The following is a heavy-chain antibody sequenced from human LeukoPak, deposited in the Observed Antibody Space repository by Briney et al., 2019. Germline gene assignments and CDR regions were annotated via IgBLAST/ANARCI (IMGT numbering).Heavy chain of an antibody. V-gene: IGHV3-43D*03. D-gene: IGHD2-15*01. CDR2: NSCDGGSN. J-gene: IGHJ6*03. CDR3: AKDRERCIGGSCYSSRGKYYYYYYMDV. Sequence: GGSLRLSCAASGFTFDYYAMHWVRQAPGKGLELVCLNSCDGGSNYSADSVKGRITISRDNSENSLYLQMNSLRAEDTDLYYCAKDRERCIGGSCYSSRGKYYYYYYMDVWGKGTTVTVSS. CDR1: GFTFDYYA.